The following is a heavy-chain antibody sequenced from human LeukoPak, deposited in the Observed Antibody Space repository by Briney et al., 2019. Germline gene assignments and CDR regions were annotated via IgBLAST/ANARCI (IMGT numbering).Heavy chain of an antibody. J-gene: IGHJ4*02. CDR1: GGTFSSYA. V-gene: IGHV1-69*05. CDR3: ARAKYDSLWGIYRFDN. CDR2: IVPIFNTA. D-gene: IGHD3-16*02. Sequence: ASVKVSCKASGGTFSSYAISWVRQAPGQGLEWMGGIVPIFNTANYAQKFQGRITITTDESTSTAYMELSSLRSEDTALYYCARAKYDSLWGIYRFDNWGQGALVTVSS.